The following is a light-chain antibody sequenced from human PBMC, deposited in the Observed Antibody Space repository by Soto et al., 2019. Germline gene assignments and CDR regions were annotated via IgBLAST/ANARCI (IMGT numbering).Light chain of an antibody. CDR2: DAS. Sequence: EVVLTQSPATLSLSPGETATLSCRASHNVDIYLAWYQQKPGQAPRLLIYDASNRATGIPARFSGSGSGTDLTLTISSLEPEDSAVYYCQQRKHWPPLTFGQGTRLE. J-gene: IGKJ5*01. V-gene: IGKV3-11*01. CDR3: QQRKHWPPLT. CDR1: HNVDIY.